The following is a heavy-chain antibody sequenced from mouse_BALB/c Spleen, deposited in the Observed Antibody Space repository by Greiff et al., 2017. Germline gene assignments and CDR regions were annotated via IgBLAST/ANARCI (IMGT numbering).Heavy chain of an antibody. V-gene: IGHV5-6*01. D-gene: IGHD3-3*01. CDR1: GFTFSSYG. CDR3: AREGLAGHFDY. J-gene: IGHJ2*01. Sequence: EVQRVESGGDLVKPGGSLKLSCAASGFTFSSYGMSWVRQTPDKRLEWVATISSGGSYTYYPDSVKGRFTISRDNAKNTLYLQMSSLKSEDTAMYYCAREGLAGHFDYWGQGTTLTVSS. CDR2: ISSGGSYT.